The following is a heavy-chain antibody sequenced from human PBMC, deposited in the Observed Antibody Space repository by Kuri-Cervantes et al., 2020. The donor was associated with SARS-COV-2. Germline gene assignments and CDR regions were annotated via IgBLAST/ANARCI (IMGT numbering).Heavy chain of an antibody. D-gene: IGHD6-13*01. CDR2: VFYSGTT. CDR1: HEPLYSSSHS. V-gene: IGHV4-39*02. Sequence: SETLSLTCTVSHEPLYSSSHSWGWIRQSPGKGLEWIGSVFYSGTTYYNPSLQSRVTVSVDLSKNQFSLSLQSVTAADTAVYYCVRDHDYGSRNKFDFWGPGALVTVSS. J-gene: IGHJ4*02. CDR3: VRDHDYGSRNKFDF.